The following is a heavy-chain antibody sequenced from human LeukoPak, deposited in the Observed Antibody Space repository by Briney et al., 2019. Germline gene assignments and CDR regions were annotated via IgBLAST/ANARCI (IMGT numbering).Heavy chain of an antibody. D-gene: IGHD3-22*01. CDR3: ARDLRAHFSTGYYYFDY. CDR1: GYTFTGYY. V-gene: IGHV1-2*02. CDR2: INPNSGGT. Sequence: ASVKVSCKASGYTFTGYYMHWVRQAPGQGLEWMGWINPNSGGTNYAQKFQGRVTMTTDTSTNTAYMELRSLRSDDTAVYYCARDLRAHFSTGYYYFDYWGQGTLVTVSS. J-gene: IGHJ4*02.